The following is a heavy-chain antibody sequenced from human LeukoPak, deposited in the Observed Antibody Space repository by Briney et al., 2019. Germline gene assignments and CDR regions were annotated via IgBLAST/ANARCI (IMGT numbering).Heavy chain of an antibody. CDR2: IYYSGST. Sequence: SETLSLTCTVSGGSISSYYWSWIRQPPGKGLEWIGYIYYSGSTNYNPSLKSRVTISVDTSKNQFSLKLSSVTAADTAVYYCARLWFGELLGAFDIWGQGTMVTVSS. D-gene: IGHD3-10*01. CDR1: GGSISSYY. CDR3: ARLWFGELLGAFDI. J-gene: IGHJ3*02. V-gene: IGHV4-59*01.